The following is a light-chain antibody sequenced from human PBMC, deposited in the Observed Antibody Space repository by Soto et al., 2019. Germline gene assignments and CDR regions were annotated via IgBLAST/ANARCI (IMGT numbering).Light chain of an antibody. Sequence: QSVLTQPPSVSGTPGQRVTISCSGSISNIGSNYVYWFQQFPGTAPKVLSNRNNQRPSGVPDRFSGSKSGTSASLAISGLRSEDEAEYYCAAWDDTVRSYAFGTGTKVTVL. CDR3: AAWDDTVRSYA. CDR2: RNN. CDR1: ISNIGSNY. J-gene: IGLJ1*01. V-gene: IGLV1-47*01.